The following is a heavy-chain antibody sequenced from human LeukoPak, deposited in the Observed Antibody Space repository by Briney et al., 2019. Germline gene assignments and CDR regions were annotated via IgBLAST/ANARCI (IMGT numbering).Heavy chain of an antibody. CDR2: ISRSGSTI. CDR1: GFTFSDYY. J-gene: IGHJ4*02. V-gene: IGHV3-11*01. D-gene: IGHD6-19*01. CDR3: AGHSSGWYSRRYFDY. Sequence: PGGSMRLSCAASGFTFSDYYMSWIRQAAGEGLEWVSYISRSGSTIYYADSVKGRFTISRDNAKNSLYLQMNSLRAEDTAVYYCAGHSSGWYSRRYFDYWGQGTLVTVSS.